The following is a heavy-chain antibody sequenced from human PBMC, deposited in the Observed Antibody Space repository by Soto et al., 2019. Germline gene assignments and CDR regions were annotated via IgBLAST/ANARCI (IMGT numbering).Heavy chain of an antibody. D-gene: IGHD2-2*01. V-gene: IGHV4-31*03. CDR1: GDSISSGGYY. CDR3: ARDGRVVVLAARPFYGMDV. J-gene: IGHJ6*02. CDR2: IYYSGTT. Sequence: PSETLSLTCTVSGDSISSGGYYWGWIRQHPGKGLEWIGDIYYSGTTHYNPSLKSRVTISIDTSKNQFSLKLSSVTAADTAVYYCARDGRVVVLAARPFYGMDVWGQGTTVTVSS.